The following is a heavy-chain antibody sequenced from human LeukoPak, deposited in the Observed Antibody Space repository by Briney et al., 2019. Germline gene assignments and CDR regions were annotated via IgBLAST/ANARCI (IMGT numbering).Heavy chain of an antibody. CDR3: ARRSSGPGYYYYYMDV. V-gene: IGHV4-4*02. Sequence: SETLSLTCAVSGGSISSSNWWSWVRHPPGKGLEWIGEIYHSGSTNYNPSLKSRVTISVDKSKNQFSLKLSSVTAADTAVYYCARRSSGPGYYYYYMDVWGKGTTVTVSS. J-gene: IGHJ6*03. D-gene: IGHD6-19*01. CDR1: GGSISSSNW. CDR2: IYHSGST.